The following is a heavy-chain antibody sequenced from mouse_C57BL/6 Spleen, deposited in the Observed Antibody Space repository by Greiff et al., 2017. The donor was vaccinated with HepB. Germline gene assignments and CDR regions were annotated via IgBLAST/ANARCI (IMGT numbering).Heavy chain of an antibody. Sequence: VMLVESGAELVKPGASVKMSCKASGYTFTTYPIEWMKQNHGKSLEWIGNFHPYNDDTKYNEKFKGKATLTVEKSSSTVYLELSRLTSDDSAVYYCARTAKGMRAMDYWGQGTSVTVSS. CDR3: ARTAKGMRAMDY. CDR1: GYTFTTYP. J-gene: IGHJ4*01. V-gene: IGHV1-47*01. CDR2: FHPYNDDT. D-gene: IGHD3-3*01.